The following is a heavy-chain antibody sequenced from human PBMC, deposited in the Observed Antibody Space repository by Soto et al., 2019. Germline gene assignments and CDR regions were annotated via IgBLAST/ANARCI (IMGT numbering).Heavy chain of an antibody. Sequence: SGGSLRLSCAASGFTFSDYYMSWIRQAPGKGLEWVSYISSSGSTIYYADSVKGRFTISRDNAKNSLYLQMNSLRAEDTAVYYCAREGYCSGGSCPKGSYAFDIWGQGTMVTVSS. CDR2: ISSSGSTI. D-gene: IGHD2-15*01. V-gene: IGHV3-11*01. CDR3: AREGYCSGGSCPKGSYAFDI. CDR1: GFTFSDYY. J-gene: IGHJ3*02.